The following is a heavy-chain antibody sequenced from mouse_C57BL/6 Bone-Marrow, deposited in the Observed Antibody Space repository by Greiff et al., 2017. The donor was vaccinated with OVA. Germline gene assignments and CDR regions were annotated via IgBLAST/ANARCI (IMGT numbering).Heavy chain of an antibody. V-gene: IGHV1-82*01. CDR2: IYPGDGDT. J-gene: IGHJ4*01. Sequence: VQLQQSGPELVKPGASVKISCKASGYAFSSSWMNWVKQRPGKGLEWIGRIYPGDGDTNYNGKFKGKATLTADKSSSTAYMQLSSLTSEDSAVYVCAREGSSIAMDYWGQGTSVTVSS. CDR1: GYAFSSSW. CDR3: AREGSSIAMDY. D-gene: IGHD1-1*01.